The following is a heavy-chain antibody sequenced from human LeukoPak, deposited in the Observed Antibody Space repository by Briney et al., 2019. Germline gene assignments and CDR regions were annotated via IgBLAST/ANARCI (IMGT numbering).Heavy chain of an antibody. CDR1: GYTFTGYY. V-gene: IGHV1-2*02. CDR2: INPNSGGT. CDR3: ARDSKGIAAAGTPPYNWFDP. J-gene: IGHJ5*02. D-gene: IGHD6-13*01. Sequence: ASVKVSCKASGYTFTGYYMHWVRQAPGRGLEWMGWINPNSGGTNYAQKFQGRVTMTRDTSISTAYMELSRLRSDDTAVYYCARDSKGIAAAGTPPYNWFDPWGQGTLVTVSS.